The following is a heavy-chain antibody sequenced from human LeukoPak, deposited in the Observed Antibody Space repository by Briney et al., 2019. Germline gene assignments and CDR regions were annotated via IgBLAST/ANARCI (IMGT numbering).Heavy chain of an antibody. CDR3: ARHWDYYDSSGYSYGMDV. Sequence: SETPSLTCTVSGGSISSYYWSWIRQPPGKGLEWIGYIYYSGSTNYNPSLKSRVTISVDTSKNQFSLKLSSVTAADTAVYYCARHWDYYDSSGYSYGMDVWGQGTTVTVSS. CDR1: GGSISSYY. CDR2: IYYSGST. D-gene: IGHD3-22*01. V-gene: IGHV4-59*08. J-gene: IGHJ6*02.